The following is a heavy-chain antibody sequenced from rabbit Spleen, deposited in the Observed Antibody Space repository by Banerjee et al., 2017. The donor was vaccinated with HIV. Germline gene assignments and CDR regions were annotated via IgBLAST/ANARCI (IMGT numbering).Heavy chain of an antibody. J-gene: IGHJ4*01. D-gene: IGHD5-1*01. CDR2: IYGGSPGST. CDR3: ARDLVAAIGWNFNL. CDR1: GVSFSNYG. V-gene: IGHV1S40*01. Sequence: QSLEESGGDLVKPGASLTLTCTASGVSFSNYGISWVRQAPGKGLEWIACIYGGSPGSTAYANWAKGRFTISKTSSTTVTLQMTSLTAADTATYFCARDLVAAIGWNFNLWGPGTLVTVS.